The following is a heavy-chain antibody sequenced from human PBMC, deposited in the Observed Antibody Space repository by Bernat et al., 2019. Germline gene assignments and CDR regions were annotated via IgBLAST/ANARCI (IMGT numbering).Heavy chain of an antibody. V-gene: IGHV4-39*01. CDR2: IYYSGST. D-gene: IGHD3-3*01. CDR1: GGSISSSSYY. CDR3: ARGFTIFGVVTNYYYGMDV. Sequence: QLQLQESGPGLVKPSETLSLTCTVSGGSISSSSYYWGWIRQPLGKGLEWIGSIYYSGSTYYNPSLKSRVTISVDTSKNQFSLKLSSVTAADTAVYYCARGFTIFGVVTNYYYGMDVWGQGTTVTVSS. J-gene: IGHJ6*02.